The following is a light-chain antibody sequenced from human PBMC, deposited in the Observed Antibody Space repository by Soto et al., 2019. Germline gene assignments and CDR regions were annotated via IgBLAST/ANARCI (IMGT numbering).Light chain of an antibody. J-gene: IGLJ1*01. CDR1: SSDVGGYNL. Sequence: QSVLTQPASVSGSPGQSITISCTGTSSDVGGYNLVSWYQQYPDKAPKLMIFDVNTRPSGVSNRFSGSKSGNTASLTISGLQAEDESDYYCSSYKSSHTLPYVFGTGTKLTVL. V-gene: IGLV2-14*01. CDR2: DVN. CDR3: SSYKSSHTLPYV.